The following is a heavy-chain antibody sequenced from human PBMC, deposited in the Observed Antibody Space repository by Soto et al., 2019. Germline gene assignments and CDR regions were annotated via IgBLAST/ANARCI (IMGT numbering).Heavy chain of an antibody. V-gene: IGHV4-30-4*01. D-gene: IGHD3-22*01. Sequence: PSETLSLTCTVSGGSISRGDYCWSWIRQPPGKGLEWIGYIYYSGSTYYNPSLKSRVTISVDTSKNQFSLKLSSVTAADTAVYYCAREGYYYDSSGYYYRHFDYWGQGTLVTVSS. J-gene: IGHJ4*02. CDR3: AREGYYYDSSGYYYRHFDY. CDR1: GGSISRGDYC. CDR2: IYYSGST.